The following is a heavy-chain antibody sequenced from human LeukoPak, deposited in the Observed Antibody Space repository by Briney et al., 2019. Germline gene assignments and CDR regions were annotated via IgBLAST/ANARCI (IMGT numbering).Heavy chain of an antibody. J-gene: IGHJ4*02. V-gene: IGHV3-23*01. CDR1: GFTFSSYA. Sequence: GRCLRLSCAASGFTFSSYAMSWVRQAPGKGLEWVSAISGSGGSTYYADSVKGRFTISRDNSKNTLYLQMNSLRAEDTAVYYCAKGSEVDTATFGGWGQGTLVTVSS. D-gene: IGHD5-18*01. CDR3: AKGSEVDTATFGG. CDR2: ISGSGGST.